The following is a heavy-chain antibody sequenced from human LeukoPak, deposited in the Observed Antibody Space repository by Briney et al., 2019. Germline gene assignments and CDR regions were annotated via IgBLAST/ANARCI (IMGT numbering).Heavy chain of an antibody. CDR3: ARSTLRFLEWYPFRI. CDR1: GFTFSSYS. CDR2: ISSSSSYI. Sequence: GGSLRLSCAASGFTFSSYSMNRVRQAPGKGLEWVSSISSSSSYIYYADSVKGRFTISRDNAKNSLYLQMNSLRAEDTAVYYCARSTLRFLEWYPFRIWGQGTMVTVSS. D-gene: IGHD3-3*01. V-gene: IGHV3-21*01. J-gene: IGHJ3*02.